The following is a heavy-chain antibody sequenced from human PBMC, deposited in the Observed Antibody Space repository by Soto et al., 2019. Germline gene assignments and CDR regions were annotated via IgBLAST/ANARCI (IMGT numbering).Heavy chain of an antibody. J-gene: IGHJ4*02. CDR2: INAGYGDT. CDR3: ARDTGDGTFDF. Sequence: QVHLVQSGAEVTKPGASVKVSCKASGYTFSSYAMHWVRQAPGQRLEWMGWINAGYGDTKSSQKFQDRVTISWDTSASTAYMELTSLRSEDTAVYYCARDTGDGTFDFWGQGTLVTVSS. V-gene: IGHV1-3*01. D-gene: IGHD7-27*01. CDR1: GYTFSSYA.